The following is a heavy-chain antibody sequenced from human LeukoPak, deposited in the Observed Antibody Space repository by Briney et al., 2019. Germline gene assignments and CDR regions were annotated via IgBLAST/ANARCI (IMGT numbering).Heavy chain of an antibody. D-gene: IGHD3-16*01. CDR1: GFTFDDYA. Sequence: PGRSLRLSCAASGFTFDDYAMDWVRQAPGKGLEWVSGISWNSGSIGYADSVKGRFTISRDNAKNSLYLQMNSLRAEDTALYYCVKDITLGAASYYYGMDVWGQGTTVTVSS. CDR3: VKDITLGAASYYYGMDV. V-gene: IGHV3-9*01. CDR2: ISWNSGSI. J-gene: IGHJ6*02.